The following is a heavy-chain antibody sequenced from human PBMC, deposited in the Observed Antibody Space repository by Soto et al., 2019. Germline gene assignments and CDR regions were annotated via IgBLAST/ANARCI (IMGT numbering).Heavy chain of an antibody. D-gene: IGHD3-3*02. CDR2: IKSKTDGGTT. Sequence: EVQLVESGGGLVKPGGSLRLSCAASGFTFSNAWMSWVRQAPGKGLEWVVRIKSKTDGGTTDYAAHMKGRFNISIDDSKNTLHLQMNSLKIEDTAVYYCTTYPFGGGIFGVVIRYYYMDVWGKGTTVTVS. CDR3: TTYPFGGGIFGVVIRYYYMDV. V-gene: IGHV3-15*01. CDR1: GFTFSNAW. J-gene: IGHJ6*03.